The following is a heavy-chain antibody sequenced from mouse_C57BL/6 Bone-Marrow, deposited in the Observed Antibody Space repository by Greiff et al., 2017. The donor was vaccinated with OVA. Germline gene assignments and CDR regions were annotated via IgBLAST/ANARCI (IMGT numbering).Heavy chain of an antibody. CDR1: GFNIKDDY. CDR2: IDPENGDT. J-gene: IGHJ3*01. Sequence: VQLKESGAELVRPGASVKLSCTASGFNIKDDYMHWVKQRPEQGLEWIGWIDPENGDTEYASKFQGKATITDTSSNTAYLQLSSLTSEDTAVYYCTTERWLPHWGQGTLVTVSA. D-gene: IGHD2-3*01. V-gene: IGHV14-4*01. CDR3: TTERWLPH.